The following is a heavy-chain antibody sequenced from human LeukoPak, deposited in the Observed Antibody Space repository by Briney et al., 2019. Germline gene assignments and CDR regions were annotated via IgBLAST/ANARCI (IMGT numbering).Heavy chain of an antibody. CDR1: GFTFSSYS. Sequence: GGSLRLSCVGSGFTFSSYSMNWVRQAPGKGLEWVSPISTSSIYIYYADSVKGRFTISRDNSQNTVSLQVNNLRTEDTALYYCAKTSLSDASGHYYYMDVWGKGTTVTVSS. D-gene: IGHD3-3*01. CDR3: AKTSLSDASGHYYYMDV. CDR2: ISTSSIYI. J-gene: IGHJ6*03. V-gene: IGHV3-21*01.